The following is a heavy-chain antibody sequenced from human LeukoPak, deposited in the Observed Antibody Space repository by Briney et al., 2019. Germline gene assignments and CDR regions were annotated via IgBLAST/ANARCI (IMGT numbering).Heavy chain of an antibody. CDR1: GFTFRTYA. V-gene: IGHV3-23*01. Sequence: PGGSLRLSCEVSGFTFRTYAMNWVRQAPGKGPEWVSSISGGGDVSYYADSVKGRFTVSRDNPKNTLFLQMNSLRAEDTALYYCARSRRGQTVADTFDSWGQGTLVTVSS. CDR3: ARSRRGQTVADTFDS. CDR2: ISGGGDVS. D-gene: IGHD4-11*01. J-gene: IGHJ4*02.